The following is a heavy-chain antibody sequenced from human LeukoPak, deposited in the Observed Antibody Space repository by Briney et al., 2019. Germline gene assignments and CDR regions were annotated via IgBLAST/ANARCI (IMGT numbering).Heavy chain of an antibody. J-gene: IGHJ5*02. CDR3: ARDSGIAVAGNWFDP. D-gene: IGHD6-19*01. CDR1: GGSISSSSYY. Sequence: SETLSLTCTVSGGSISSSSYYWGWIRQPPGKGLEWIGSIYYSGSTYYNPSLKSRVTISVDTSKNQFSLKLSSVTAADTAVYYYARDSGIAVAGNWFDPWGQGTLVTVSS. V-gene: IGHV4-39*07. CDR2: IYYSGST.